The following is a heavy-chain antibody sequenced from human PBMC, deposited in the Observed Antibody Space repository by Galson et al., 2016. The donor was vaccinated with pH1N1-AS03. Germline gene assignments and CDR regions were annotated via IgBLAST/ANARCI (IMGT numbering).Heavy chain of an antibody. CDR1: GFTFRTFS. J-gene: IGHJ3*02. CDR2: ISDNGINT. CDR3: IKEGNRLQSRRSDAFDI. D-gene: IGHD5-18*01. V-gene: IGHV3-64D*06. Sequence: SLRLSCAASGFTFRTFSIYWVRQAPGKGLEYVSGISDNGINTYYADPVKARFTISRDKSKNTVYLQMSSLGTEDTAVYYCIKEGNRLQSRRSDAFDIWGRGTMVTVSS.